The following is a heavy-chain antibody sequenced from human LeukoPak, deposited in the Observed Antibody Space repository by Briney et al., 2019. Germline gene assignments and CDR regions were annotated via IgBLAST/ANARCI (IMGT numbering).Heavy chain of an antibody. V-gene: IGHV1-2*02. CDR2: INPNSGGT. Sequence: ASVKVSCKASGYTFTGCYMHWVRQAPGQGLEWMGWINPNSGGTNYAQKFQGRVTMTRDTSINTAYMELSSLKSDDTAVYYCARGRGSSVYDPTDYWGQGTLVTVSS. D-gene: IGHD5/OR15-5a*01. CDR3: ARGRGSSVYDPTDY. J-gene: IGHJ4*02. CDR1: GYTFTGCY.